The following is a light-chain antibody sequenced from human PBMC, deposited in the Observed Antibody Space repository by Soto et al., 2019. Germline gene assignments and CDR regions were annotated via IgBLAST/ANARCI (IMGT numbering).Light chain of an antibody. CDR3: EQYNNWFSIT. V-gene: IGKV3-11*01. CDR1: QSISSY. J-gene: IGKJ5*01. CDR2: DAS. Sequence: EFVLTQSPDTLSLPPGERATLSCRASQSISSYLAWYQQKPGQAPRLLIYDASSRATGIPARFSGSGSGTDFTLTISSLEPEDFAVYYCEQYNNWFSITFGQGTRLEIK.